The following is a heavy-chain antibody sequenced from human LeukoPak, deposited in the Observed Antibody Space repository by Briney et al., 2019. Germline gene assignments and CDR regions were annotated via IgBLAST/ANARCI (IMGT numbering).Heavy chain of an antibody. J-gene: IGHJ1*01. V-gene: IGHV1-69*13. D-gene: IGHD2-21*02. CDR2: IIPIFGTA. CDR1: GGTFSIYA. Sequence: GASVKVSFKASGGTFSIYAISWVRQAPGQGLEWMGGIIPIFGTANYAQKFQGRVTITADESTSTAYMELSSLRSEDTAVYYCATESGGDWLRIQHWGQGTLVTVSS. CDR3: ATESGGDWLRIQH.